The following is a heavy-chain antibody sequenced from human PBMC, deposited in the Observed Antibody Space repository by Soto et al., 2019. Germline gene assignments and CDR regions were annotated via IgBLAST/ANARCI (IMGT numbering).Heavy chain of an antibody. CDR3: ASFPYATTGNFDY. Sequence: PADPLSPTCTVSGPAISTYYWSWIRQPPGKGLEWIGYIYYCGSTNYNPSLKSRVTISVDTSKNQFSLKLSSVTAADTSLYYCASFPYATTGNFDYWGQGTLVTVSS. D-gene: IGHD2-8*01. J-gene: IGHJ4*02. CDR1: GPAISTYY. CDR2: IYYCGST. V-gene: IGHV4-59*08.